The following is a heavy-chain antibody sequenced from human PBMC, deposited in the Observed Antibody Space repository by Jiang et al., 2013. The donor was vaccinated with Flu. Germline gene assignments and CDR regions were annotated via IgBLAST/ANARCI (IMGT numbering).Heavy chain of an antibody. D-gene: IGHD2-21*02. CDR3: ARDPLKLTSDVVVTAILLDP. V-gene: IGHV1-69*01. CDR1: GGTFSSYA. Sequence: GAEVKKPGSSVKVSCKASGGTFSSYAISWVRQAPGQGLEWMGGIIPIFGTANYAQKFQGRVTITADESTSTAYMELSSLRSEDTAVYYCARDPLKLTSDVVVTAILLDPWGQGTLVTVSS. CDR2: IIPIFGTA. J-gene: IGHJ5*02.